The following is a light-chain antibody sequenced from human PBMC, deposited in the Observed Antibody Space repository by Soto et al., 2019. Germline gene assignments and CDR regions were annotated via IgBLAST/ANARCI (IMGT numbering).Light chain of an antibody. CDR2: EVS. V-gene: IGLV2-14*01. CDR3: SSYTSSSTLYV. J-gene: IGLJ1*01. Sequence: QSALTQPASVSGSPGQSITISCTGTSSDVGTYNYVAWYQQFLGKAPKLLIYEVSDRPSGVSNRFSGSKSGNTASLTISGLQAEYEADYYCSSYTSSSTLYVFGTGTKVTVL. CDR1: SSDVGTYNY.